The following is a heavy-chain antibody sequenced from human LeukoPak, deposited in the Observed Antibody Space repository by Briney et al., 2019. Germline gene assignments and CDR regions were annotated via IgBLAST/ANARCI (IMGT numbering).Heavy chain of an antibody. Sequence: PGGSLRLSCAASGFTFSSYGMHWVRQAPGKGLEWVAFIRCDGSNKYYADSAKGRFTISRQNSKNTLYLQMNSLRAEDTAVYYCAKERDTAMVTTDYWGQGTLVTGSS. V-gene: IGHV3-30*02. J-gene: IGHJ4*02. CDR1: GFTFSSYG. CDR3: AKERDTAMVTTDY. D-gene: IGHD5-18*01. CDR2: IRCDGSNK.